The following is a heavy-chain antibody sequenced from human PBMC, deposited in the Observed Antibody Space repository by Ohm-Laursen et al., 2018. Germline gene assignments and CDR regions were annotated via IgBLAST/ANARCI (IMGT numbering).Heavy chain of an antibody. Sequence: GTLSLTCPVSGGSISSYYWSWIRQPPGKGLEWIGYIYYSGSTNYNPSLKSRVTISVDTSKNQFSLKLSSVTAADTAVYYCARTYAYEDAFDIWGQGTMVTVSS. CDR3: ARTYAYEDAFDI. CDR1: GGSISSYY. V-gene: IGHV4-59*01. D-gene: IGHD2-2*01. CDR2: IYYSGST. J-gene: IGHJ3*02.